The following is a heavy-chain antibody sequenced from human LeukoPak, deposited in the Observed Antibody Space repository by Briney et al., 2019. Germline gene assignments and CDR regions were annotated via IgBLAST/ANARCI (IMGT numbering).Heavy chain of an antibody. CDR1: GFTFSSYW. J-gene: IGHJ4*02. V-gene: IGHV3-7*01. D-gene: IGHD3-10*01. Sequence: GGSLRLSCAASGFTFSSYWMSWVRQAPGKGLEWVANIKQDGSEKYYVDSVKGRFTISRDNAKNSLYLQMNSLRAEDTGVYYCAREGYYGSGVSDYWGQGTLVTVSS. CDR3: AREGYYGSGVSDY. CDR2: IKQDGSEK.